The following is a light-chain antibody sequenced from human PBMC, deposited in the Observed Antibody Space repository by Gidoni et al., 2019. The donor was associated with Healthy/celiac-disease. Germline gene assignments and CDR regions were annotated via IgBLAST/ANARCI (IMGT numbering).Light chain of an antibody. CDR3: QQYNNWPLYT. CDR2: CAS. Sequence: EIVMKQSSATLSVSPGERAPLSCRASQSVSSNLAWYQQKPGQAPRLLIYCASTMATGIPARFSGSGSGTEFTLTISSLQSEDFAVYYCQQYNNWPLYTFGQGTKLEIK. CDR1: QSVSSN. V-gene: IGKV3-15*01. J-gene: IGKJ2*01.